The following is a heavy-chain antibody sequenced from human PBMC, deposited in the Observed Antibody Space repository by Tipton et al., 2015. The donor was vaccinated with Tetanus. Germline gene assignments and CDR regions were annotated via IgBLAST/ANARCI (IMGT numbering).Heavy chain of an antibody. V-gene: IGHV4-30-2*01. J-gene: IGHJ4*02. Sequence: TLSLTCAVSGGSISSGGYSWSWIRQPPGKGLEWIGYIYHSGSTYYNPSLKSRVTISVDRSKNQFSLKLSSVTAADTAVYYCASSIAARPPPYFDYGGRGTLVPVSS. CDR1: GGSISSGGYS. D-gene: IGHD6-6*01. CDR2: IYHSGST. CDR3: ASSIAARPPPYFDY.